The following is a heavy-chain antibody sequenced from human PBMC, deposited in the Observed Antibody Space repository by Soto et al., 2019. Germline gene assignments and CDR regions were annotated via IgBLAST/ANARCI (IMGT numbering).Heavy chain of an antibody. D-gene: IGHD3-9*01. J-gene: IGHJ3*02. Sequence: GASVKVSCKASGYTFASYAISWMRQAPGQGLEWMGGISAYYGKANYAQKLQGRVTITADESTSTAYMELSSLRSEDTAVYYCAREPETNVRYGAFDIWGQGTMVTVSS. CDR3: AREPETNVRYGAFDI. V-gene: IGHV1-69*13. CDR1: GYTFASYA. CDR2: ISAYYGKA.